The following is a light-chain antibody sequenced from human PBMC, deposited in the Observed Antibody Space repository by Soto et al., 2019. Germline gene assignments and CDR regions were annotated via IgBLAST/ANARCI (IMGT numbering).Light chain of an antibody. CDR1: QSVSSNY. J-gene: IGKJ5*01. CDR2: GAS. Sequence: EIVLTQSPGTLSLSPVERATLSCRASQSVSSNYVAWYQQKPGQAPRFLIYGASSRATGIPDRFSGSGSGTDFTLTISRLEPEDFAVYYCQQYGRPPITFGQGTRLEIK. CDR3: QQYGRPPIT. V-gene: IGKV3-20*01.